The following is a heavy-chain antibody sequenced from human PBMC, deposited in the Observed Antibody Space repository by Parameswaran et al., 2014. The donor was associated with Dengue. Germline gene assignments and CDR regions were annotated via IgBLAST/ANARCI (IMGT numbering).Heavy chain of an antibody. D-gene: IGHD2-8*02. CDR3: ARDPVLVADFYYGMDV. V-gene: IGHV6-1*01. Sequence: WIRQSPSRGLEWLGRTYYRSKWYNDYAVSVKSRITINPDTSKNQFSLQLNSVTPEDTAVYYCARDPVLVADFYYGMDVWGQGTTVTVSS. J-gene: IGHJ6*02. CDR2: TYYRSKWYN.